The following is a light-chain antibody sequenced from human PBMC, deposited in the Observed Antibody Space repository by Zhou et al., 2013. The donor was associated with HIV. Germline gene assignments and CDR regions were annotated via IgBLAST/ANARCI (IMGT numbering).Light chain of an antibody. CDR2: IAS. V-gene: IGKV3-20*01. CDR3: QQYATLPRT. Sequence: EIVLTQSPGTLSLSPGERATLSCRASQSVSSYLAWYQQKPGQAPRLLISIASSRATGVPDRFKGSGSGTDFTLTITRLEAEDFAVYYCQQYATLPRTFGQGTRLDI. CDR1: QSVSSY. J-gene: IGKJ5*01.